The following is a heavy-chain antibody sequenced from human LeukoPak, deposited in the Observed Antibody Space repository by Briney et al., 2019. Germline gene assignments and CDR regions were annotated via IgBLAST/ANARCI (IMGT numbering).Heavy chain of an antibody. V-gene: IGHV4-59*08. Sequence: SETPSLTCTVSGGSISSYYWSWIRQPPGKGLEWIGYIYYSGSTNYNPSLKSRVTISVDTSKNQFSLKLSSVTAADTAVYYCARGGSYDAFDIWGQGTMVTVSS. CDR3: ARGGSYDAFDI. CDR2: IYYSGST. J-gene: IGHJ3*02. D-gene: IGHD1-26*01. CDR1: GGSISSYY.